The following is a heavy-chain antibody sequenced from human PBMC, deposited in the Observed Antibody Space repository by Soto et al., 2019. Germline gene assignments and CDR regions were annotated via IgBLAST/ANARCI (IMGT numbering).Heavy chain of an antibody. D-gene: IGHD3-3*01. V-gene: IGHV1-58*02. CDR1: GFTFTSSA. Sequence: ASVKVSCKASGFTFTSSAMQWVRQARGQRLEWIGWIVVGSGNTNYAQKFQERVTITRDMSTSTAYMELSSLRSEDTAVYYCAKDENGFTIFGVVIFYDAFDIWGQWTTVTVSS. CDR3: AKDENGFTIFGVVIFYDAFDI. J-gene: IGHJ3*02. CDR2: IVVGSGNT.